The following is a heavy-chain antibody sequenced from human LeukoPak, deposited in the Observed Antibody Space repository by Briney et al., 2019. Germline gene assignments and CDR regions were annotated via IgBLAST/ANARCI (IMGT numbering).Heavy chain of an antibody. D-gene: IGHD4-17*01. J-gene: IGHJ3*02. CDR3: ARVGGDYAFDI. V-gene: IGHV3-23*01. CDR2: FSGTSST. Sequence: GGSLRLSCAASGFTFSSYAMSWVHQAPGKGLEWVSTFSGTSSTSYADAVQGRFTISRENAKDSLYLQMNSLRAGDTAIYYCARVGGDYAFDIWGQGTMVTVSS. CDR1: GFTFSSYA.